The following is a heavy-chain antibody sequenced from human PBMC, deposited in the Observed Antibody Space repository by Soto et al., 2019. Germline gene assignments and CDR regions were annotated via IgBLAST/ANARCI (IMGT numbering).Heavy chain of an antibody. CDR1: GFTFSDYA. Sequence: EVQPLESGGGLEQPGGSLRLSCAASGFTFSDYAMSWVRQAPGKGLEWVTTITGSSSNLYYTDSVKGRFAISRDNSRNILCLQMNSLTAEDTAVYYCAKGGAVYGLLTHDYWGQGTLVTVSS. D-gene: IGHD3-9*01. V-gene: IGHV3-23*01. J-gene: IGHJ4*02. CDR2: ITGSSSNL. CDR3: AKGGAVYGLLTHDY.